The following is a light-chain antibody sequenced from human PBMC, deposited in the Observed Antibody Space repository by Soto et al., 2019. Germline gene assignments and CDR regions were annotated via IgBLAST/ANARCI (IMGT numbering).Light chain of an antibody. CDR3: QQYAGWPLT. Sequence: EVVMTQSPATVSVSPGERTSLYCRASQSIGTNLGWYQQKPGQAPRLLISKTSTRATGVPARFSGSGSGTEFTLTISSLQSEDIAVYYCQQYAGWPLTFGGGTKVDIK. CDR2: KTS. V-gene: IGKV3-15*01. CDR1: QSIGTN. J-gene: IGKJ4*01.